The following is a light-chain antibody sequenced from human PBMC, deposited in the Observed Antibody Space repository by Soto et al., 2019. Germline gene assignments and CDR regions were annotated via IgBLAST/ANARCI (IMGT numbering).Light chain of an antibody. CDR1: SSDVGGYNY. Sequence: QSVLTQPASVSGSPGQSVTISCTGTSSDVGGYNYVYWYQQHPGTAPKLLIYEDSNRPSGVSNRFSGSKSGNTASLTITGLQAEDEGKYYCRSYTSGRTLVVFGRGTKVTVL. V-gene: IGLV2-14*01. CDR3: RSYTSGRTLVV. CDR2: EDS. J-gene: IGLJ2*01.